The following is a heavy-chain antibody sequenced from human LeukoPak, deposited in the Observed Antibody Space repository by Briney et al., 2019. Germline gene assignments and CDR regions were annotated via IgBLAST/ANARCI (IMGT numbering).Heavy chain of an antibody. D-gene: IGHD1-26*01. CDR2: ISTYDGGT. Sequence: ASVKVSCKASGYTFTTFGINRVRQAPGQGLEWMGWISTYDGGTNYAQKFRDRVTMLRDTSTSTAYMELRSLRSDDTAVYYCARDQPRRGPGNHDYWGQGTLVTVSS. CDR1: GYTFTTFG. V-gene: IGHV1-18*01. J-gene: IGHJ4*02. CDR3: ARDQPRRGPGNHDY.